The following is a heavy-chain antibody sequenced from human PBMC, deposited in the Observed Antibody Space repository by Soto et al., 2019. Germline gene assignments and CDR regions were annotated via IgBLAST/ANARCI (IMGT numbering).Heavy chain of an antibody. CDR2: ISGSGGST. CDR3: AKSLFGRWFGEGGCS. CDR1: GFTFSSYA. J-gene: IGHJ4*02. Sequence: GGSLRLSCAASGFTFSSYAMSWVRQAPGKGLEWVSAISGSGGSTYYADSVKGRFTISRDNSKNTLYLQMNSLRAEDTAVYYCAKSLFGRWFGEGGCSWGQGTLVTVSS. D-gene: IGHD3-10*01. V-gene: IGHV3-23*01.